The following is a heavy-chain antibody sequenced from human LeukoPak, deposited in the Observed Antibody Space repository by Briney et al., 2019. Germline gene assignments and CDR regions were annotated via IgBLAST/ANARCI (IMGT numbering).Heavy chain of an antibody. CDR2: ISYDGSNK. V-gene: IGHV3-30-3*01. J-gene: IGHJ4*02. CDR1: GFTFSSYA. Sequence: GGSLRLSCAASGFTFSSYAMHWVRQAPGKGLEWVAVISYDGSNKYYADSVKGRFTISRDNSKNTLYLQMNSLRAEDTAVYYCARTGGYYQVSYYFDYWGQGTLVTVSS. D-gene: IGHD3-22*01. CDR3: ARTGGYYQVSYYFDY.